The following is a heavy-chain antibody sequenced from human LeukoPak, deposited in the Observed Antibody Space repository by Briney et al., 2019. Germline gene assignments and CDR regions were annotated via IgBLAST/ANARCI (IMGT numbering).Heavy chain of an antibody. CDR1: GFTFSSYW. V-gene: IGHV3-7*01. J-gene: IGHJ6*03. CDR3: AREGAYSSGWYEMASRYYYMDV. CDR2: IKQDGSEE. Sequence: GGSLRLSCAASGFTFSSYWMSWVRQAPGKGLEWVANIKQDGSEEYYVDSVKGRFTISRDNAKNSLYLQMNSLRAEDTAVYYCAREGAYSSGWYEMASRYYYMDVWGKGTTVTISS. D-gene: IGHD6-19*01.